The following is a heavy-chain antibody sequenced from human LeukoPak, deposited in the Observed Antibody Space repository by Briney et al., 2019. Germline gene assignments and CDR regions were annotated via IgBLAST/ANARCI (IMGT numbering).Heavy chain of an antibody. D-gene: IGHD6-13*01. J-gene: IGHJ1*01. CDR1: GYSISSGYY. CDR3: ASYRQQLIKYFQH. CDR2: IYYSGST. V-gene: IGHV4-38-2*02. Sequence: SETLSLTCTVSGYSISSGYYWGWIRQPPGKGLEWIGSIYYSGSTYYNPSLKSRVTISVDTSKNQFSLKLSSVTAADTAVYYCASYRQQLIKYFQHWGQGTLVTVSS.